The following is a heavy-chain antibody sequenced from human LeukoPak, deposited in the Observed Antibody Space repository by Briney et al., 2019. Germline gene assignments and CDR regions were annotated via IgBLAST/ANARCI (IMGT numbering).Heavy chain of an antibody. CDR1: GGTFSSYA. CDR2: IIPIFGTA. D-gene: IGHD6-13*01. CDR3: ATHKSSSWRNNWFDP. V-gene: IGHV1-69*05. J-gene: IGHJ5*02. Sequence: SAKVSCKASGGTFSSYAISWVRQAPGQGLEWMGRIIPIFGTANYAQKFQGRVTITTDESTSTAYMELSSLRSEDTAVYYCATHKSSSWRNNWFDPWGQGTLVTVSS.